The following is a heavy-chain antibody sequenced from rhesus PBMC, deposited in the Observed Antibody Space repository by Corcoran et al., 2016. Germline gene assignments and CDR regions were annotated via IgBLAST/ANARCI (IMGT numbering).Heavy chain of an antibody. J-gene: IGHJ4*01. CDR2: IYGSIRST. Sequence: QVQLQESGPGRVKPSETLSLTCAVSGGPISSGYGWSWIRQPPGKGLEWFGHIYGSIRSTYYNPSLKSRVTISKATSKNQFSLKLSSVTAADTAVYYCALGSNEYRFDYWGQGVLVTVSS. CDR1: GGPISSGYG. CDR3: ALGSNEYRFDY. V-gene: IGHV4S7*01. D-gene: IGHD4-23*01.